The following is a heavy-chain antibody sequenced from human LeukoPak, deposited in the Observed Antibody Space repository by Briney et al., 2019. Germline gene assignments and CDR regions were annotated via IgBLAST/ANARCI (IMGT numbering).Heavy chain of an antibody. V-gene: IGHV4-61*02. J-gene: IGHJ4*02. D-gene: IGHD3-22*01. Sequence: PSETLSLTCTVSGGSISSGSYYWSWIRQPAGKGLEWIGRIYTSGSTNYNPSLKSRVTISVDTSKNQFSLKLSSVTAADTAVYHCARDLDGSGYYYVYWGQGTLVTASS. CDR3: ARDLDGSGYYYVY. CDR2: IYTSGST. CDR1: GGSISSGSYY.